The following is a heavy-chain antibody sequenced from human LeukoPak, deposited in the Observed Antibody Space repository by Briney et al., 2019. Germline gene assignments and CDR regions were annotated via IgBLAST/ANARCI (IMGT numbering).Heavy chain of an antibody. CDR2: ISGSGGST. D-gene: IGHD2-2*01. V-gene: IGHV3-23*01. J-gene: IGHJ4*02. Sequence: PGGSLRLSCAASGFTFSSYALSWVRQAPGKGLEWVSAISGSGGSTYYADSVKGRFTISRDNSKNTLYLQMNSLRAEDTAVYYCAKERRSSTSCYYFDYWGQGTLVTVSS. CDR3: AKERRSSTSCYYFDY. CDR1: GFTFSSYA.